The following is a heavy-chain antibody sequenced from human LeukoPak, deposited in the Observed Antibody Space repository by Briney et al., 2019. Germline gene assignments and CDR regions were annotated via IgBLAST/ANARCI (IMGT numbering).Heavy chain of an antibody. CDR2: TWSDGSDN. Sequence: GKSLRLSCATSGFIFPDFGIHWVRQAPGEGLEWVAVTWSDGSDNYSDSVKGRFTISRDNSKDAVSLQMNSLRAGDTAVYYCARDAGGGSGWIDTWGQGILVAVSS. V-gene: IGHV3-33*01. J-gene: IGHJ4*02. CDR1: GFIFPDFG. D-gene: IGHD6-19*01. CDR3: ARDAGGGSGWIDT.